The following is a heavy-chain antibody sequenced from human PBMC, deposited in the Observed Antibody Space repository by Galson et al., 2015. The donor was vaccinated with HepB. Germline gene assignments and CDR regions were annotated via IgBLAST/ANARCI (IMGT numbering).Heavy chain of an antibody. CDR2: IKTKIEDATT. Sequence: SLRLSCAASGFTFSNAWMSWVRQALGKGLEWVGCIKTKIEDATTDYAAPVKGRFSISIDDAKTTLYMQMNSLQIEDTAVSYCTPTKVSGSYSTYWGQGTLVTVSS. CDR3: TPTKVSGSYSTY. J-gene: IGHJ4*02. V-gene: IGHV3-15*01. CDR1: GFTFSNAW. D-gene: IGHD3-10*01.